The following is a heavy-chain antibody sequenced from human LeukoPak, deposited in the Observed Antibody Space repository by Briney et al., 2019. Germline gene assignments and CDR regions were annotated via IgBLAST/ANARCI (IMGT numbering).Heavy chain of an antibody. J-gene: IGHJ6*03. CDR1: GFTFSSYW. D-gene: IGHD2-2*01. CDR3: ARDSTRYCSSTSCFDYYYYYMDV. CDR2: IKQDGSEK. V-gene: IGHV3-7*01. Sequence: GFLRLSCAASGFTFSSYWMSWVRQAPGKGLEWVANIKQDGSEKYYVDSVKGRFTISRDNAKNSLYLQMNSLRAEDTAVYYCARDSTRYCSSTSCFDYYYYYMDVWGKGTTVTVSS.